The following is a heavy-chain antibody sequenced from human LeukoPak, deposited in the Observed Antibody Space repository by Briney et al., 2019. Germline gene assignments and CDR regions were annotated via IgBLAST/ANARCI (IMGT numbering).Heavy chain of an antibody. Sequence: ASVEVSCKASGYTFTGYYMHWVRQAPGQGLEWMGWINPNSGGTNYAQKFQGRVTMTRDTSISTAYMELSRLRSDDTAAYYCARDLRITMVRGVIITAYGMDVWGQGTTVTVSS. J-gene: IGHJ6*02. CDR2: INPNSGGT. CDR3: ARDLRITMVRGVIITAYGMDV. D-gene: IGHD3-10*01. V-gene: IGHV1-2*02. CDR1: GYTFTGYY.